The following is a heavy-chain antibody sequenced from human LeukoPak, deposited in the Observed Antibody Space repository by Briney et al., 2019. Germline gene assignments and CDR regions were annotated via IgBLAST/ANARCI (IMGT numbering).Heavy chain of an antibody. CDR2: IYSGGST. CDR1: GFSASNNY. Sequence: GGSLRLSCAASGFSASNNYMSWVRQAPGKGLEWVSVIYSGGSTFYADSVKGRFTISRDNSKNTLYLQMNNLRAEDTAVYYCASDSYSPEYFQHWGQGTLVTVSS. D-gene: IGHD2-15*01. CDR3: ASDSYSPEYFQH. J-gene: IGHJ1*01. V-gene: IGHV3-66*01.